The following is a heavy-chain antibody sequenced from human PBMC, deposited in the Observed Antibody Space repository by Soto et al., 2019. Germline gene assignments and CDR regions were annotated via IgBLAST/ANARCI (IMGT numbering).Heavy chain of an antibody. V-gene: IGHV1-3*01. CDR2: ISAYNCDT. CDR1: GYTFTSYA. D-gene: IGHD6-6*01. J-gene: IGHJ4*02. CDR3: ARDRSSSSH. Sequence: ASVKVSWKASGYTFTSYAMHWVRQAPGQRLEWMGWISAYNCDTEYAQNFQDRVTMTTDTSKSTAYMELRSLTPDDTAVYYCARDRSSSSHWGQGTLVFVSS.